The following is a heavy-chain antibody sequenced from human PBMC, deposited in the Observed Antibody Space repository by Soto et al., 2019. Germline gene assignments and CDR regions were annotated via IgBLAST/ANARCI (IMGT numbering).Heavy chain of an antibody. D-gene: IGHD6-6*01. CDR1: GYTFTTYS. V-gene: IGHV1-18*04. CDR2: ISAYNGNT. CDR3: ARAPGNLVYYFDY. J-gene: IGHJ4*02. Sequence: ASVKVSCKTSGYTFTTYSINWVRQAPGQGLEWMGWISAYNGNTNYAQNFQGRVTMTTDTSTSTAYTELRSLRSDDTAVYYCARAPGNLVYYFDYWGQGTLVTVSS.